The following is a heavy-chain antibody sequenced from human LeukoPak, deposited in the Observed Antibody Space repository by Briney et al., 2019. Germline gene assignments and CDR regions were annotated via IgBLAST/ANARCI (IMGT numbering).Heavy chain of an antibody. D-gene: IGHD6-19*01. CDR2: IVVGSGNT. V-gene: IGHV1-58*02. Sequence: VASVKVSCKASGFTFTSSAMQWVRQARGQRLEWIGWIVVGSGNTNYAQKFQERVTITRDMSTSTAYMELSSLRSDDTAVYYCAAEKAGYYGMDVWGQGTTVTVSS. J-gene: IGHJ6*02. CDR1: GFTFTSSA. CDR3: AAEKAGYYGMDV.